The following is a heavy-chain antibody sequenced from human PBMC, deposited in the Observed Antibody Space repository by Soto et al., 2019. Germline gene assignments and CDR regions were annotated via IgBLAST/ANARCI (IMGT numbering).Heavy chain of an antibody. J-gene: IGHJ5*02. CDR1: GFSFSEHG. D-gene: IGHD6-13*01. CDR2: IVREGIEQ. V-gene: IGHV3-33*01. CDR3: ARHPERIAEIGWFDP. Sequence: QVQLVESGGGVVQPGSSLTLLCAASGFSFSEHGMHWVRQAPGKGLEWLAVIVREGIEQYYADSVKGRFTISRDNAKNSLYLQMNSLRAEDTAVYYCARHPERIAEIGWFDPWGQGTLVTVSS.